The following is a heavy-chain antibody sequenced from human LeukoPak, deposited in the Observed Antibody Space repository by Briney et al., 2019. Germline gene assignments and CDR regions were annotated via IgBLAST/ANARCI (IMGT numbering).Heavy chain of an antibody. D-gene: IGHD3-3*01. CDR2: INPKSGGT. CDR1: GYTFTGYY. J-gene: IGHJ3*02. V-gene: IGHV1-2*02. Sequence: ASVKVSCKASGYTFTGYYMHWVRQAPGQGLEWMGWINPKSGGTNYAQKFQGRVTMTRDTSISTAYMELSRLRSDDTAVYYCARIELPRYDFWSGYSKGNAFDIWGQGTMVTVSS. CDR3: ARIELPRYDFWSGYSKGNAFDI.